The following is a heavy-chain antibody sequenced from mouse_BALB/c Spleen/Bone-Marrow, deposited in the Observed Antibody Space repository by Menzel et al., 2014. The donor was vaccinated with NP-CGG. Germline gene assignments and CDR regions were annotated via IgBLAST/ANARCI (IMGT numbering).Heavy chain of an antibody. CDR3: ARGTGYYFDY. V-gene: IGHV3-8*02. J-gene: IGHJ2*02. Sequence: VQLKESGPNLVKPSQTLSLTCSVTGDSITNAYWNWIRKFPGNKIDYMGHISYSGNTYYNPSLKSRISITRDTSKNQFILQWNSVTTEDTATYFCARGTGYYFDYWGQGTSLTVSS. D-gene: IGHD3-3*01. CDR2: ISYSGNT. CDR1: GDSITNAY.